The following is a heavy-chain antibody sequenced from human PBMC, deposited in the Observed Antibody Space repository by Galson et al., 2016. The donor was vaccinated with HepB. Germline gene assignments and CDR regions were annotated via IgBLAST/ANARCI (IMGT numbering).Heavy chain of an antibody. D-gene: IGHD5-12*01. Sequence: LRLSCAASGFTFSNAWMSWVRQAPGKGLEWVGRIKSKTDGGTTDYAAPVKGRFTISRDDSKNTLYLRMNSLKTEDTAVYYCTTDSTIYSGYIKVVHTGAFDIWGQGTVVTLSS. CDR2: IKSKTDGGTT. CDR3: TTDSTIYSGYIKVVHTGAFDI. V-gene: IGHV3-15*01. CDR1: GFTFSNAW. J-gene: IGHJ3*02.